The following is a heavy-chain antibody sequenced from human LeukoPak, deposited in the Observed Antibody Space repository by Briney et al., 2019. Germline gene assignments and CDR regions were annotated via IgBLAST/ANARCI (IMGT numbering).Heavy chain of an antibody. Sequence: PGGSLRLSCAASGFTFSSYSMNWVRQAPGKGLEWVANIKFDGSEKFYVDSVKGRFTISRDNSKNTLYLQMDTLRAEDTAVYYCARDNYGMDVWGLGTTVTVSS. J-gene: IGHJ6*02. CDR3: ARDNYGMDV. CDR1: GFTFSSYS. CDR2: IKFDGSEK. V-gene: IGHV3-7*01.